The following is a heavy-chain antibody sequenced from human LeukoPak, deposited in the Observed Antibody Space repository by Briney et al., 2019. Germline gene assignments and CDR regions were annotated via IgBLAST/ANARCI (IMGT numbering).Heavy chain of an antibody. Sequence: PSETLSLTCTVSGGSMSNYYWNWIRQPPGKGLEWIGYMFYTGSGKYNPSLKSRVTVSVDTSKNQFSLKLSSVTAADTAVYYCARRAPYSYEWSTLDYWGQGTLVTVSS. CDR3: ARRAPYSYEWSTLDY. CDR1: GGSMSNYY. V-gene: IGHV4-59*08. CDR2: MFYTGSG. D-gene: IGHD5-18*01. J-gene: IGHJ4*02.